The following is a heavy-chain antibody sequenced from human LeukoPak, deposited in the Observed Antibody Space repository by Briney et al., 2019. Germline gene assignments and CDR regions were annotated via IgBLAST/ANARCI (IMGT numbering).Heavy chain of an antibody. CDR3: VRDLILVRTPGDDVDH. CDR1: GFTFSNYW. D-gene: IGHD3-16*01. V-gene: IGHV3-74*01. Sequence: QPGGSLRLSCAASGFTFSNYWMHWVRQAPGKGLEWVSRINERATIISYADSVKGRFTIYRENARNALYLQMNSLTAEDTAVYYCVRDLILVRTPGDDVDHWGQGTLVTVSS. J-gene: IGHJ4*02. CDR2: INERATII.